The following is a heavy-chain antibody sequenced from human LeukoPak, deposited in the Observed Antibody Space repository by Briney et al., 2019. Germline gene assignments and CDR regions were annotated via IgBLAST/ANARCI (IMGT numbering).Heavy chain of an antibody. CDR1: GFTFSNFA. D-gene: IGHD3-22*01. CDR2: ITGDYAT. Sequence: GGSLRLSCAASGFTFSNFAMMWVRQAPGKGLGWVSSITGDYATYSADPAKGRFTTSRDSSKNIVYLQMDSLRDDDTAVYYCAKGAASGLVDWFDPWGQGTLVTVSS. J-gene: IGHJ5*02. CDR3: AKGAASGLVDWFDP. V-gene: IGHV3-23*01.